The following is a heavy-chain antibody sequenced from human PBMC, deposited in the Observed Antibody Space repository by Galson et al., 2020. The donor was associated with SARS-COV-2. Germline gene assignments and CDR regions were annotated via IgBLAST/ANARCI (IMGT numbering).Heavy chain of an antibody. CDR1: GGSYSGYS. Sequence: SETLSLTCAVYGGSYSGYSWSWIRQPPGKGLEWIGEVHHSGATNYNPSLKRRVTISVDPSKKQFSLKLTSVTAADTAVYFCARGPPASNIALSPDPDHWGQGTLVTISS. J-gene: IGHJ4*02. V-gene: IGHV4-34*01. CDR2: VHHSGAT. CDR3: ARGPPASNIALSPDPDH. D-gene: IGHD2-15*01.